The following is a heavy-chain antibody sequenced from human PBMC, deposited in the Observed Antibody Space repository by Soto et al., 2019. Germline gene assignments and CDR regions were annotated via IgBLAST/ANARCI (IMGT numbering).Heavy chain of an antibody. CDR3: AKSRLGAVADSYAFDI. CDR1: GFTFSSYA. V-gene: IGHV3-23*01. Sequence: GGSLRLSCAASGFTFSSYAMSWVRQAPGKGLEWVSAISGSGGSTYYADSVKGRFTISRDNSKNTLYLQMKSLRAEDTAVYYCAKSRLGAVADSYAFDIWGQGTMVTVSS. J-gene: IGHJ3*02. CDR2: ISGSGGST. D-gene: IGHD6-19*01.